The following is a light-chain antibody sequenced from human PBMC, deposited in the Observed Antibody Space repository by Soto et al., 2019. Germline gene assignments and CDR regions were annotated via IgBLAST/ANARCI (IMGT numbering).Light chain of an antibody. CDR1: SSDVGGYNY. V-gene: IGLV2-14*03. CDR2: DVT. CDR3: SSYTSSSTLGV. J-gene: IGLJ3*02. Sequence: QSALTQPASVSGSPGQSITISCTGTSSDVGGYNYVSWYQQRPGKAPKLMIYDVTNRPSGVSNRFSGSKSGNTASLTISGLQADDEGDYYCSSYTSSSTLGVFGGGTKLTVL.